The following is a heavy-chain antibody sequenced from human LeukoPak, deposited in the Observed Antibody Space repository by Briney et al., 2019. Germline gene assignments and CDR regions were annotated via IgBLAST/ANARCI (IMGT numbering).Heavy chain of an antibody. CDR2: IIPIFGTA. V-gene: IGHV1-69*01. CDR1: GGTFSSYA. D-gene: IGHD1-26*01. CDR3: ARGLVGATGNFDY. J-gene: IGHJ4*02. Sequence: SVKDSCKASGGTFSSYAISWVRQAPGQGLEWMGGIIPIFGTANYAQKFQGRVTITADESTSTAYMELSSLRSEDTTVYYCARGLVGATGNFDYWGQGTLVTVSS.